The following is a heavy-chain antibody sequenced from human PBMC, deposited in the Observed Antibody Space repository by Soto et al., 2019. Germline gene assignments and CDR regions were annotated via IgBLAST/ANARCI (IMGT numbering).Heavy chain of an antibody. Sequence: EAQLVQSGGGLVQPGGSLQLSCAASGFTFGGSPVHWVRQASGKGLEWVGRIRSDSASSAIAYAASVRGRFTLSRDDSKNTAYLQVNSLEVEDTALYYFVLDGCRRTGFYSLDLWGQGTLVTVSS. CDR3: VLDGCRRTGFYSLDL. V-gene: IGHV3-73*01. CDR1: GFTFGGSP. J-gene: IGHJ5*02. D-gene: IGHD2-21*01. CDR2: IRSDSASSAI.